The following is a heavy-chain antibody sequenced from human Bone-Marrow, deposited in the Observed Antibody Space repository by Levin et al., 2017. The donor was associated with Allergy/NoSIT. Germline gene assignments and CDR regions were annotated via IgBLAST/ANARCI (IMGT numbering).Heavy chain of an antibody. V-gene: IGHV1-2*02. J-gene: IGHJ4*02. CDR3: AREAAATDSYYFDY. D-gene: IGHD2-15*01. CDR2: INPNSGGT. Sequence: GESLKISCKASGYTFTGYYMHWVRQAPGQGLEWMGWINPNSGGTNYAQKFQGRVTMTRDTSISTAYMELSRLRSDDTAVYYCAREAAATDSYYFDYWGQGTLVTVSS. CDR1: GYTFTGYY.